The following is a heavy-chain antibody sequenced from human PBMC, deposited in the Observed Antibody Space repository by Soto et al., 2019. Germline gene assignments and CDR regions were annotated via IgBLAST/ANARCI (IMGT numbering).Heavy chain of an antibody. V-gene: IGHV3-23*01. J-gene: IGHJ4*02. CDR2: ISGSGDST. CDR1: GFTFSVYA. CDR3: AKALYGGFTY. Sequence: EVRLLESGGGLVQPGGSLRLSCAASGFTFSVYAMSWVRQAPGKGLEWVSGISGSGDSTHYADSVKGRFTVSRDNSKSMLYLQTNSLRAEDTAIYYCAKALYGGFTYLGQGTLVTVSS. D-gene: IGHD3-10*01.